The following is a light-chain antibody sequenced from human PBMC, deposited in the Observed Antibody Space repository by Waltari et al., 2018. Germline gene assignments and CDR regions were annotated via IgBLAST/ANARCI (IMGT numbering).Light chain of an antibody. CDR3: QQYGTSPPLT. Sequence: EIVLTQSPGTLSLSPGERATLSCRASQSFSSSYLAWYPQKPGQAPRLLIYGASSRAAGCPDRFSGSGSGTDFTLTISRLEPEDFAVYYCQQYGTSPPLTFGGGTKVEIK. J-gene: IGKJ4*01. V-gene: IGKV3-20*01. CDR2: GAS. CDR1: QSFSSSY.